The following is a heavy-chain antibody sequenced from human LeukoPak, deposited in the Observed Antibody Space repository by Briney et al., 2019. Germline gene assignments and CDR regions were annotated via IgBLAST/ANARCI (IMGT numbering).Heavy chain of an antibody. Sequence: ASVKVSCKASGYTFTGYYMHWVRQAPGQGLDWMGWINPNSGGTHYAQKFQGRVNMTRDTSISTAYMELSRLRSDDTAVYYCARAKYYYDSSGYYGYYFDYWGQGTLVTVSS. V-gene: IGHV1-2*02. CDR2: INPNSGGT. CDR3: ARAKYYYDSSGYYGYYFDY. D-gene: IGHD3-22*01. CDR1: GYTFTGYY. J-gene: IGHJ4*02.